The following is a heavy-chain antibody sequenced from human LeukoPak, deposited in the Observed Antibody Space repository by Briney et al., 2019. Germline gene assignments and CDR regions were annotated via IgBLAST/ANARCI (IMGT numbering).Heavy chain of an antibody. D-gene: IGHD1-26*01. CDR2: IHHSGIT. V-gene: IGHV4-38-2*02. CDR1: GYSITSGSY. J-gene: IGHJ5*02. CDR3: ARDIVGPTAGWFDP. Sequence: SETLSLTCAVSGYSITSGSYWGWIRRPPGRGLEWIGSIHHSGITYYNPPLESRVTISVDTSKNHFSLKVTSVTAADTAVYYCARDIVGPTAGWFDPWGPGTLVTVSS.